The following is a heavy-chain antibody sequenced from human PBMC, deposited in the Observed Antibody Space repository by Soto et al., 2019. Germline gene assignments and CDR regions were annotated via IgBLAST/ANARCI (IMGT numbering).Heavy chain of an antibody. J-gene: IGHJ4*02. D-gene: IGHD6-13*01. V-gene: IGHV3-66*01. CDR1: GFTVSSNY. CDR3: ARDLPSQCSSSWDYFDY. Sequence: GGSLRLSCAASGFTVSSNYMSWVRQAPGKGLEWVSVIYSGGSTYYADSVKGRFTISRDNSKNTLYLQMNSLIAEDTAVYYCARDLPSQCSSSWDYFDYWGQGTLVTVSS. CDR2: IYSGGST.